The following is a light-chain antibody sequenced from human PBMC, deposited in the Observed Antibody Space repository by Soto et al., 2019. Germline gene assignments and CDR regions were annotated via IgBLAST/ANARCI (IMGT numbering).Light chain of an antibody. CDR3: QQYKNRPPYT. CDR2: GAF. V-gene: IGKV3-15*01. J-gene: IGKJ2*01. CDR1: QSVSSN. Sequence: EIVMTQSPATLSVSPGERATLSCRASQSVSSNLAWYQQKPGQAPRLLIYGAFTRATGIPARFSGSGSGTEFTLTISTLQSEDFAVYYCQQYKNRPPYTFGQGTKVDIK.